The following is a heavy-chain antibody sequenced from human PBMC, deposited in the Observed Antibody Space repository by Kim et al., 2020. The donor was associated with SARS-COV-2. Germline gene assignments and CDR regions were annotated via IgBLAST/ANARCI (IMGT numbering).Heavy chain of an antibody. CDR3: ARDLPDYYDSSGYSDY. Sequence: SVKVSCKASGGTFSSYAISWVRQAPGQGLEWMGGIIPIFGTANYAQKFQGRVTITADESTSTAYMELSSLRSEDTAVYYCARDLPDYYDSSGYSDYWGQGTLVTVSS. CDR2: IIPIFGTA. CDR1: GGTFSSYA. V-gene: IGHV1-69*13. J-gene: IGHJ4*02. D-gene: IGHD3-22*01.